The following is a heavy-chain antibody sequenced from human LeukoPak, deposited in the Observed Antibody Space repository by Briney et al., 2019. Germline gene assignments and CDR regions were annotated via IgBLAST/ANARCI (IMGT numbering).Heavy chain of an antibody. J-gene: IGHJ4*02. CDR2: ISTDGYTT. CDR1: GPAFSAYK. CDR3: VVGGSPGY. Sequence: GGSLRLSCAASGPAFSAYKMHWVRQAPRKGLVWVSRISTDGYTTDYADFVQGRFTASRDNTKNTWSLEMNSLRAEDTAVYYCVVGGSPGYWGQGTLVTVSS. V-gene: IGHV3-74*01. D-gene: IGHD2-15*01.